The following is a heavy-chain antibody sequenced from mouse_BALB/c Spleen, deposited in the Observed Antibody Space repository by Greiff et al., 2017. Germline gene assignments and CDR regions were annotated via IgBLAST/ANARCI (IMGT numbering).Heavy chain of an antibody. Sequence: EVKLEESGGGLVKPGGSLKLSCAASGFTFSSYTMSWVRQTPEKRLEWVATISSGGSYTYYPDSVKGRFTISRDNAKNTLYLQMSSLKSEDTAMYYCTRDGMITTVYYYAMDYWGQGTSVTVSA. CDR3: TRDGMITTVYYYAMDY. CDR1: GFTFSSYT. J-gene: IGHJ4*01. CDR2: ISSGGSYT. V-gene: IGHV5-6-4*01. D-gene: IGHD2-4*01.